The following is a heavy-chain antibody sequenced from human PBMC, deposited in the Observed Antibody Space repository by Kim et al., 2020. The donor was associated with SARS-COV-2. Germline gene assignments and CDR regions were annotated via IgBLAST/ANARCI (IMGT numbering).Heavy chain of an antibody. Sequence: KSVVDSLKGRFTISRDNAKNSLYLHMGSLSADDRAVYYCARAVYSSCSDHWGQGTLVTVSS. CDR3: ARAVYSSCSDH. J-gene: IGHJ5*02. V-gene: IGHV3-7*01. D-gene: IGHD6-19*01. CDR2: K.